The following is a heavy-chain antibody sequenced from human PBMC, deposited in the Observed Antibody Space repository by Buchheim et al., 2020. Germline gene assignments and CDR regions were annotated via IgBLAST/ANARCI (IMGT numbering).Heavy chain of an antibody. CDR2: IKEDGTEK. J-gene: IGHJ6*02. D-gene: IGHD3-10*01. CDR1: GFPFSIYW. V-gene: IGHV3-7*01. Sequence: EVQPVESGGGLVQPGGSLRLSCAASGFPFSIYWMTWVRQAPGKGLEWVAHIKEDGTEKYYVDSVKGRFTISRDNAKKSLDLQMNSLRAEDTAVYYCARDRGRVDVWGQGTT. CDR3: ARDRGRVDV.